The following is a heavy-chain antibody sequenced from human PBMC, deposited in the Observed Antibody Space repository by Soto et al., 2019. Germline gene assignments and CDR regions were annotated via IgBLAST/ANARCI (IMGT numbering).Heavy chain of an antibody. Sequence: NPSETLSLTCTLSGASITSTTYFWAWIRQPPGKGLEWVGSIYYSGKTPYNPSLKSRVTISVDGSKNQFSLQMTSVTAADTAVYYCAKNLPRTGRFDYWGQGALVTVSS. CDR1: GASITSTTYF. CDR3: AKNLPRTGRFDY. CDR2: IYYSGKT. V-gene: IGHV4-39*01. J-gene: IGHJ4*02.